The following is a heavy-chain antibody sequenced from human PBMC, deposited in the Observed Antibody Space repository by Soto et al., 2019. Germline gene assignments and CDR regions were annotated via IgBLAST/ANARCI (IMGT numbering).Heavy chain of an antibody. J-gene: IGHJ6*02. CDR2: VYHSGST. CDR1: GGTISRSNW. Sequence: QVQLQESGPGLVKTSGTRSLTCAVAGGTISRSNWWSWVRQPPGKGLEWIGEVYHSGSTNYNPSLKSRVTISVDKSKNQFSLKLSSVTAADTAVYYCAGTYTPTYYYGMDVWGQGTTVTVSS. V-gene: IGHV4-4*02. CDR3: AGTYTPTYYYGMDV. D-gene: IGHD4-4*01.